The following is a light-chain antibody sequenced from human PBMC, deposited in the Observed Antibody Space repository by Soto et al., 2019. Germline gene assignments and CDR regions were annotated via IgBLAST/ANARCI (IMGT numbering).Light chain of an antibody. J-gene: IGKJ2*01. CDR1: RTVTSSY. CDR2: DAS. CDR3: QQYGSSPYT. Sequence: DIVLTQSPATLSLSPGERAPLPCGASRTVTSSYLAGYQQKPGLAPRLLIYDASSRATGIPDRFSGSGSGTDFTLTISRLEPEDFAVYYCQQYGSSPYTFGQGTKLEIK. V-gene: IGKV3D-20*01.